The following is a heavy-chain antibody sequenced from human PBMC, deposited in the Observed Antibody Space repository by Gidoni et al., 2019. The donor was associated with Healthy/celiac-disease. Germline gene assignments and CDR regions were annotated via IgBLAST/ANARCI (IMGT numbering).Heavy chain of an antibody. D-gene: IGHD3-3*01. CDR2: IYYSGST. CDR1: GGSIISYY. Sequence: QVQLQESGPGLVKPSETLSLTCTVSGGSIISYYWSWIRQPPGKGLEWIGYIYYSGSTNYNPSLKSRVTISVDTSKNQFSLKLSSVTAADTAVYYCARAITIFGVVHYYYMDVWGKGTTVTVSS. J-gene: IGHJ6*03. V-gene: IGHV4-59*01. CDR3: ARAITIFGVVHYYYMDV.